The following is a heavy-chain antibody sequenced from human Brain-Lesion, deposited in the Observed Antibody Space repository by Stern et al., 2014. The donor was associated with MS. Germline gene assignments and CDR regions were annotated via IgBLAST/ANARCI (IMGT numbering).Heavy chain of an antibody. D-gene: IGHD3-22*01. CDR1: GFTFSSFG. V-gene: IGHV3-30*18. Sequence: VQLEESGGGVVQPGRPLRLSCAASGFTFSSFGMHWVRQAPGKGLEWVAVISYDGSNKYYADSVKGRFTISRDNSKNTLYMQMNSLRAEDTAVYYCAKDRQWLTYFLDYWGQGSLVTVSS. CDR2: ISYDGSNK. J-gene: IGHJ4*02. CDR3: AKDRQWLTYFLDY.